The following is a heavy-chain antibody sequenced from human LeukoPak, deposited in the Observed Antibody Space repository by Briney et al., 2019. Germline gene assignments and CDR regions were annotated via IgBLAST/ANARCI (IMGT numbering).Heavy chain of an antibody. CDR1: GFTFSSYS. Sequence: GGSLRRSCAASGFTFSSYSMNWVRQAPGKGLEWVSSISSSSSYIYYADSVKGRFTISRDNAKNSLYLQMNSLRAEDTAVYYCARDSVGVVVVVPAAPDYWGQGTLVTVSS. CDR3: ARDSVGVVVVVPAAPDY. J-gene: IGHJ4*02. CDR2: ISSSSSYI. D-gene: IGHD2-2*01. V-gene: IGHV3-21*01.